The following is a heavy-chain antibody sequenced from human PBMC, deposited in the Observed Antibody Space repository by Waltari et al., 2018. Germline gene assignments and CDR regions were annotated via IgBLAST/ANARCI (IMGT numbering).Heavy chain of an antibody. D-gene: IGHD3-22*01. CDR1: GFTLSNYW. Sequence: EVQLVESGGGLVQPGGSLSLSCAASGFTLSNYWMSWVRQAPGKGVEGVANIMKDGREEYDVDSVRGRFTITRDNAKNSLYLQMNSLRPEDTAVYYCVRDQWFAFDIWGQGTMVTVSS. CDR2: IMKDGREE. CDR3: VRDQWFAFDI. J-gene: IGHJ3*02. V-gene: IGHV3-7*01.